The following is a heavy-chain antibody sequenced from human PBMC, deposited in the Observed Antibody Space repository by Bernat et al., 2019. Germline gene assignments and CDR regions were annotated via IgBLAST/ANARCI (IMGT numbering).Heavy chain of an antibody. Sequence: EVQLVESGGGLVQPGGSLRVSCAASGFTFSSYSMIWVRQAPGQGLEWVALISGPCITTSSADSLKGRFTISRDNSKNTLFLQMNSLRAEDTAVYYCAKEAAFCGTGCYSLADCWGQGTLVTVSS. V-gene: IGHV3-23*04. CDR1: GFTFSSYS. CDR3: AKEAAFCGTGCYSLADC. CDR2: ISGPCITT. D-gene: IGHD2-21*02. J-gene: IGHJ4*02.